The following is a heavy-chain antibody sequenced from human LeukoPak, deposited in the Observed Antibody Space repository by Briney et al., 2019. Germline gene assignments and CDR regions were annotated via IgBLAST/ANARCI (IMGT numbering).Heavy chain of an antibody. D-gene: IGHD4-23*01. CDR1: GGSFSGYY. CDR2: INHSGST. V-gene: IGHV4-34*01. J-gene: IGHJ5*02. CDR3: ARGIVYGGQLGNWFDP. Sequence: SSETLSLTCAVYGGSFSGYYWSWIRQPPGKGLEWIGEINHSGSTNYNPSPKSRVTISVDTSKNQFSLKLSSVTAADTAAYYCARGIVYGGQLGNWFDPWGQGTLVTVSS.